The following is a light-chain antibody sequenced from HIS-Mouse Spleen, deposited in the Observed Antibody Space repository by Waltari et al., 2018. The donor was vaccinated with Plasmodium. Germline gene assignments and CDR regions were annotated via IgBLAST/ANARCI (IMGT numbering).Light chain of an antibody. CDR3: QQYNNWSFT. Sequence: EIVMTQSPATLSVSPGERATLSCRASPSVSSNLAWYQQKPGPAPRLLSYGASTRATGIPARCSGSGSGTEFTLTISSLQSEDFAVYYCQQYNNWSFTFGPGTKVDMK. J-gene: IGKJ3*01. V-gene: IGKV3-15*01. CDR1: PSVSSN. CDR2: GAS.